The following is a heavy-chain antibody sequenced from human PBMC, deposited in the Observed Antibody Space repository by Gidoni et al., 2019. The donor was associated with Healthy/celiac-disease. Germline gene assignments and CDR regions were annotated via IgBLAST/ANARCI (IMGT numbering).Heavy chain of an antibody. CDR3: ARGDDIVVVPAAMQLDY. J-gene: IGHJ4*02. D-gene: IGHD2-2*01. CDR2: IWYDGSNK. CDR1: GFTFSSYG. V-gene: IGHV3-33*01. Sequence: QVQLVESGGGVVPPGRSLRLSCAASGFTFSSYGMHWVRQAPGKGLEWLAVIWYDGSNKYYADSVKGRFTISRDNSKNTLYLQMNSLRAEDTAVYYCARGDDIVVVPAAMQLDYWGQGTLVTVSS.